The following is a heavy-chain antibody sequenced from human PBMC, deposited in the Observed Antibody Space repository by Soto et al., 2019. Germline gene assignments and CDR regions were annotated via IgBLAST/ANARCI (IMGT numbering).Heavy chain of an antibody. D-gene: IGHD6-13*01. V-gene: IGHV3-30-3*01. J-gene: IGHJ4*02. CDR2: ISYDGSNK. Sequence: QVQLVESGGGVVQPGRSLRLSCAASGFTFSSYAMHWVRQAPGKGLEWVAVISYDGSNKYYADSVKGRFTISRDNSKNTRYLQMNSLRAEDTAVYYCARDHKLVAAARPGYWGQGTLVTVSS. CDR1: GFTFSSYA. CDR3: ARDHKLVAAARPGY.